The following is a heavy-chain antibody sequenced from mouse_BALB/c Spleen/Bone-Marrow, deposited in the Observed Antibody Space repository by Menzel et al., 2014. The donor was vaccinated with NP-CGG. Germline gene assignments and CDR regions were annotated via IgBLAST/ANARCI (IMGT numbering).Heavy chain of an antibody. J-gene: IGHJ4*01. Sequence: QVQLKQSGPELVKPGASVRISCKASGYTFTSYYIHWVKQRPGQGLEWIGWIYPGNVNTKYNEKFKGKATLTADKSSSTAYMQLSSLTSGDSAVYFCARFYYGSSYAMGYWGQGTSVTVSS. CDR1: GYTFTSYY. CDR3: ARFYYGSSYAMGY. CDR2: IYPGNVNT. D-gene: IGHD1-1*01. V-gene: IGHV1S56*01.